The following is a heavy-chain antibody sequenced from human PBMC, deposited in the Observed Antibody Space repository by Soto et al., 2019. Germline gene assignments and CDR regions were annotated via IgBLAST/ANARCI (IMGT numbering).Heavy chain of an antibody. J-gene: IGHJ5*02. CDR2: IIHSGST. Sequence: SETLSLTCAVYGGSSSDYYWSWIRQPPGKGLEWIGEIIHSGSTNYNPSLKSRVTISVDTSKNQFSLKLSSVTAADTAVYYCARGVANQAAAAANWFDPWGQGTLVTVSS. D-gene: IGHD6-13*01. V-gene: IGHV4-34*01. CDR3: ARGVANQAAAAANWFDP. CDR1: GGSSSDYY.